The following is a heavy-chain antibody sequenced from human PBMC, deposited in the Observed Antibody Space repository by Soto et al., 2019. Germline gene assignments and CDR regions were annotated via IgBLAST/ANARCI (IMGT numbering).Heavy chain of an antibody. D-gene: IGHD2-21*02. J-gene: IGHJ4*02. CDR2: IIPILGIA. V-gene: IGHV1-69*02. Sequence: QVQLVQSGAEVKKPGSSVKVSCKASGGTFSSYTISWVRQAPGQGLEWMGRIIPILGIANYAQKFQGRVTIPADKSTSTAYMELRSLRSGDTAVYYCARNGGGDCGGDCYSGYWGQGTLVTVSS. CDR3: ARNGGGDCGGDCYSGY. CDR1: GGTFSSYT.